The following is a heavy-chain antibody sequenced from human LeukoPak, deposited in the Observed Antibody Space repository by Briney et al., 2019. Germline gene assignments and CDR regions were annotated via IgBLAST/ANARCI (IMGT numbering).Heavy chain of an antibody. Sequence: VASVKVSCKASGGTFSSYAISWVRQAPGQGLEWMGGIIPIFGTANYAQKFQGRVTITADESTSTAYMELSSLRSEDTAVYYCARGGPEYSYCDYWGQGTLVTVSS. V-gene: IGHV1-69*13. CDR1: GGTFSSYA. J-gene: IGHJ4*02. CDR2: IIPIFGTA. D-gene: IGHD6-6*01. CDR3: ARGGPEYSYCDY.